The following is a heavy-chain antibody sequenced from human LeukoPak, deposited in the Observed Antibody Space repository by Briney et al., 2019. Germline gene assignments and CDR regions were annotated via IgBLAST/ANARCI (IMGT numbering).Heavy chain of an antibody. CDR1: GGTFSSYA. V-gene: IGHV1-69*04. Sequence: SVKVSCKASGGTFSSYAISWVRQAPGQGLEWMGRIIPILGIANYAQKFQGRVTITADKSTSTAYMELSSLRSEDTAVYYCARDGRGYSYGYLMNWSDPWGQGTLVTVSS. CDR2: IIPILGIA. D-gene: IGHD5-18*01. J-gene: IGHJ5*02. CDR3: ARDGRGYSYGYLMNWSDP.